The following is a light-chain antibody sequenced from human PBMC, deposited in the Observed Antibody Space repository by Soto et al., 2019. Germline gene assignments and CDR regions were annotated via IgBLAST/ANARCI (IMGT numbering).Light chain of an antibody. CDR1: SSDIGRYKF. V-gene: IGLV2-14*01. CDR3: SSSTNTNTLVI. CDR2: EGS. Sequence: QPALTQPASVSGSPGQSITISCTGTSSDIGRYKFVSWFQQHPGKAPKLMIFEGSNRPSGVSNRFSGSKSGNTASLTISGLQADDEAIYFCSSSTNTNTLVIFGGGTKLTVL. J-gene: IGLJ2*01.